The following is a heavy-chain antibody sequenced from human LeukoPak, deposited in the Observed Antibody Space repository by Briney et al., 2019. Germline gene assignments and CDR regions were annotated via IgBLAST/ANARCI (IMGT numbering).Heavy chain of an antibody. J-gene: IGHJ4*02. CDR1: GYSFTNYH. Sequence: ASVKVSCKASGYSFTNYHVHWVRQAPGQGLEWMGVIDPSGVTTTYAQSFQGRVTMTRDTSTSTVFMELSSLRSDDTAVYFCTRARGNYYGAANYYEVFDYWGQGTLVTVSS. CDR3: TRARGNYYGAANYYEVFDY. V-gene: IGHV1-46*01. D-gene: IGHD3-10*01. CDR2: IDPSGVTT.